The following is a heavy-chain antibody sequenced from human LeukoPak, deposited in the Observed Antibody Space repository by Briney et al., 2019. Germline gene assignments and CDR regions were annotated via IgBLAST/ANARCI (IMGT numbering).Heavy chain of an antibody. D-gene: IGHD5-24*01. CDR3: TRVGYIDEGIDY. J-gene: IGHJ4*02. CDR2: IKQDGSKK. CDR1: GFTFSSHS. Sequence: GGSLRLSCAASGFTFSSHSMTWVRQAPGKGLEWVANIKQDGSKKSYVDSVKGRFTISRDNAKNSLYLQMNSLRAEDTAIYYCTRVGYIDEGIDYWGQGTLVTVSS. V-gene: IGHV3-7*04.